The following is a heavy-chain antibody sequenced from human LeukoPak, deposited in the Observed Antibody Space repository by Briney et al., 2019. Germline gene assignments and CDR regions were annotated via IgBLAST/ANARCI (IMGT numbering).Heavy chain of an antibody. CDR3: AKGHTVTSNLDY. CDR1: GFTFSSFG. CDR2: LTGSGGTT. J-gene: IGHJ4*02. Sequence: PGGSPRLSCAASGFTFSSFGMYWVRQTSGSGLEWVAGLTGSGGTTYHAASVEGRFTISRDNSKNTLYLQMNSLRAEDTAVYYCAKGHTVTSNLDYWGQGTLVTVSS. V-gene: IGHV3-23*01. D-gene: IGHD4-17*01.